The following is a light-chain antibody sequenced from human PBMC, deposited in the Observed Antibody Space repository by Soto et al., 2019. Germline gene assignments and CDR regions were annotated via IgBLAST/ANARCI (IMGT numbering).Light chain of an antibody. Sequence: IQMTQSPSTLSASVGDRVTISCRASQTISTWLAWYQQKPGKAPNLLIYKASSLEGGVPSRFSGSGSGTEFTLTISGLQPDDFATYYCQQYKAYPYTFDQGTKVDIK. CDR1: QTISTW. V-gene: IGKV1-5*03. J-gene: IGKJ2*01. CDR2: KAS. CDR3: QQYKAYPYT.